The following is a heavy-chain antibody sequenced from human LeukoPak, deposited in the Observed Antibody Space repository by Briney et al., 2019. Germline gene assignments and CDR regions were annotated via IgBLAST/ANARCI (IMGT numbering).Heavy chain of an antibody. Sequence: NPSETLSLTCTVSGGSISSGRYYWGWIRQTPGKGLEWIATIYYSGSTYYNPSLTSRVTISVDTSKNQFSLKLSSVTAADTAVFYCARQGSGTGTAWGQGTLVTVSS. D-gene: IGHD3/OR15-3a*01. CDR1: GGSISSGRYY. V-gene: IGHV4-39*01. J-gene: IGHJ5*02. CDR3: ARQGSGTGTA. CDR2: IYYSGST.